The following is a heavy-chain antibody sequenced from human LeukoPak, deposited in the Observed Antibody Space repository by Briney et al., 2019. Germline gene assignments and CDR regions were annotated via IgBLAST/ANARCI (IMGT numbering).Heavy chain of an antibody. CDR2: IGYDGSNK. D-gene: IGHD3-16*01. J-gene: IGHJ4*02. CDR3: AKGGPLDY. CDR1: GFTFSSYG. Sequence: GGSLRLSCAASGFTFSSYGMHWVRQAPGKGLEWVAVIGYDGSNKYYTDSVKGRFTISRDNSKNTLYLQMNSLRAEDTAVYYCAKGGPLDYWGQGTLVTVSS. V-gene: IGHV3-33*06.